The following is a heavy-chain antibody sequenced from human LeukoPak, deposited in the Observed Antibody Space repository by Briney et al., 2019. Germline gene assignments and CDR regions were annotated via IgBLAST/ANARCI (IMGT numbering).Heavy chain of an antibody. Sequence: ASVKVSCKVSGYSLSELSMHWVRQAPGKGLEWMATFDTQNDEHMYAQKFQGRVTMTEDTSADMAYMEVISLRSDDTAVYYCATDHTVPVGGSVGYALRDWGQGTPVTVSS. CDR3: ATDHTVPVGGSVGYALRD. V-gene: IGHV1-24*01. CDR1: GYSLSELS. D-gene: IGHD5-12*01. CDR2: FDTQNDEH. J-gene: IGHJ1*01.